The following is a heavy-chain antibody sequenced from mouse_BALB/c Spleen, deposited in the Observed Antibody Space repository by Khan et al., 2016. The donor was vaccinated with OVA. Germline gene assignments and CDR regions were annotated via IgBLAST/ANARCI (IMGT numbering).Heavy chain of an antibody. V-gene: IGHV1S41*01. D-gene: IGHD1-1*01. CDR2: IGPGSSNT. CDR1: GYTFTSYW. J-gene: IGHJ4*01. CDR3: ASENYYSRSCYARDY. Sequence: DLVKPGTSVKLSCKASGYTFTSYWINWIKQRPGQGLEWIGRIGPGSSNTYYNEMFKGTAALTVDTSSSTAYIQLSSLSSEDSAVYFCASENYYSRSCYARDYWGQGTSGTVSS.